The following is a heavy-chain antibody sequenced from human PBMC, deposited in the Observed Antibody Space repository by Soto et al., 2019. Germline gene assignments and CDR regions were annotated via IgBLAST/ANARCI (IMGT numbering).Heavy chain of an antibody. CDR3: ARAYYYGTGPRY. Sequence: QVQLVQSGAEVKKPGASVKVSCMASGYTFTSYGITWVRQAPGQGLEWMGWISANNGNTNYAQKHQGRVTMTTDTSTSTGYTALSSLTSDDTTVYYGARAYYYGTGPRYWGQGRHVTVSS. V-gene: IGHV1-18*01. CDR1: GYTFTSYG. CDR2: ISANNGNT. D-gene: IGHD3-10*01. J-gene: IGHJ1*01.